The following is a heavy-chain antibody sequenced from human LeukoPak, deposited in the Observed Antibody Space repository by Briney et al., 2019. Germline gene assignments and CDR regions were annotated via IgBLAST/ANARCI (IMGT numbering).Heavy chain of an antibody. CDR2: ISYSSSII. V-gene: IGHV3-48*01. Sequence: PGGSLRLSCAASGFTLSNYNMNWVRQAPGKGLEWVSYISYSSSIIYYAGSVKGRFTISRDNAKNSLHLQMNSLRAEDTAVYYCAGRGVEYCSSTSCQDVWGKGTTVTVSS. CDR3: AGRGVEYCSSTSCQDV. J-gene: IGHJ6*04. CDR1: GFTLSNYN. D-gene: IGHD2-2*01.